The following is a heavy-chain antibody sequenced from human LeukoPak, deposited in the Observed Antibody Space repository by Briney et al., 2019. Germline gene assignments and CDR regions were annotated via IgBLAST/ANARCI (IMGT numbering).Heavy chain of an antibody. Sequence: GGTLRLSCAASGFTFTHYGMNWVRQAPGKGLEWVSGIRANGETTYYADSVRGRFTISRDNSRSMVWLQMNSLRAEDTAVYYCAELGITMIGGVWGKGTTVTISS. CDR3: AELGITMIGGV. J-gene: IGHJ6*04. CDR1: GFTFTHYG. CDR2: IRANGETT. V-gene: IGHV3-23*01. D-gene: IGHD3-10*02.